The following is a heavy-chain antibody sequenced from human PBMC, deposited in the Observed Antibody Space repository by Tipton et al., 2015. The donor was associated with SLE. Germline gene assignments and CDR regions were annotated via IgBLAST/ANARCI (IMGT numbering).Heavy chain of an antibody. V-gene: IGHV4-59*01. CDR3: AREGRGSSGFDY. Sequence: LRLSCTVSGGSISSYYWSWIRQPPGKGLGWIGYISYSGSTNYNPSLKSRVTISVDTSKNQFSLKLRSVTAADTAVYYCAREGRGSSGFDYWGQGTLVTVSS. CDR2: ISYSGST. J-gene: IGHJ4*02. D-gene: IGHD6-6*01. CDR1: GGSISSYY.